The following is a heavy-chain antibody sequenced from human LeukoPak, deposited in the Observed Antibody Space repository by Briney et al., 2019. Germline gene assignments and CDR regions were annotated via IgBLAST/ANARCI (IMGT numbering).Heavy chain of an antibody. D-gene: IGHD5-18*01. J-gene: IGHJ4*02. CDR3: GSDTTLGY. V-gene: IGHV3-74*01. CDR1: GFSFSSSW. Sequence: QTGGSLRLSCAASGFSFSSSWMHWVRQVPGKGVVWVSRIKSDGSSTFYADSVKGRFTISRDNAKNTVYLQMNSLRVEDTAVYYCGSDTTLGYWGQGTLVTVSS. CDR2: IKSDGSST.